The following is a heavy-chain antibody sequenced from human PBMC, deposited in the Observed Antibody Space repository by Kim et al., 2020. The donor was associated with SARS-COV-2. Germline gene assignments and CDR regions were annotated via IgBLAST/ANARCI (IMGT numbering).Heavy chain of an antibody. CDR2: INPNNGGT. V-gene: IGHV1-2*06. CDR3: ARDDQTAMFTWYYYYGMAV. CDR1: GYTFTGYY. D-gene: IGHD5-18*01. Sequence: ASVKVSCKASGYTFTGYYMHWVRQAPGQGLEWMGRINPNNGGTNYAQKFQGRVTMTRDTSISTAYMELSRLRSDDTAVYYCARDDQTAMFTWYYYYGMAVWGQGTTPTLSS. J-gene: IGHJ6*01.